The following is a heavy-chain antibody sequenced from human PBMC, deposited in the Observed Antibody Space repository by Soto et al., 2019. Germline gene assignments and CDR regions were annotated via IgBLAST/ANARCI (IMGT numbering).Heavy chain of an antibody. CDR3: ARGGGFYGGPFDY. CDR1: GGAISSNNYF. J-gene: IGHJ4*02. CDR2: IIYSGAT. Sequence: QLQLRESGPGLLRPSETLSLTCNVSGGAISSNNYFWGWVRQPPGKTLEWIGHIIYSGATHYNESLKSRVTISVDTSKNQFSLRLNSVTPADTAVYYCARGGGFYGGPFDYWGQGTLVAVSS. D-gene: IGHD4-17*01. V-gene: IGHV4-39*01.